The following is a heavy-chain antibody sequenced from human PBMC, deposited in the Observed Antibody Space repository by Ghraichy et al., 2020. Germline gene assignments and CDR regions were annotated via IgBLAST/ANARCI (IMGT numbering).Heavy chain of an antibody. Sequence: LTCAVSGFTFSSYWMHWVRQAPGKGLVWVSRINSDGSSTSYADSVKGRFTISRDNAKNTLYLQMNSLRAEDTAVYYCATLGSASTADYWGQGTLVTVSS. CDR3: ATLGSASTADY. CDR2: INSDGSST. J-gene: IGHJ4*02. D-gene: IGHD3-16*01. CDR1: GFTFSSYW. V-gene: IGHV3-74*01.